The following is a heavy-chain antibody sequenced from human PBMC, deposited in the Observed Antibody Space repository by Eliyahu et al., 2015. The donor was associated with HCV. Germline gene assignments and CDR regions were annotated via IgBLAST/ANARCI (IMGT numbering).Heavy chain of an antibody. Sequence: EVQLVESGGGLVKPGGSLRLSCAASGFTFSSYSMNWVRQAPGKGLEWVSSISSSSSYIYYADSVKGRFTISRDNAKNSLYLQMNSLRAEDTAVYYCARDHPPSILTPNAIAVAGTPDYWGQGTLVTVSS. CDR1: GFTFSSYS. D-gene: IGHD6-19*01. J-gene: IGHJ4*02. CDR2: ISSSSSYI. V-gene: IGHV3-21*01. CDR3: ARDHPPSILTPNAIAVAGTPDY.